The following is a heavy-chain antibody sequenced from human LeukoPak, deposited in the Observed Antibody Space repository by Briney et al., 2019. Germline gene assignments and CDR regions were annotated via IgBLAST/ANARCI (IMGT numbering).Heavy chain of an antibody. D-gene: IGHD3-10*01. Sequence: GGSLRLSCAASGFTFNTYIMNWVRQAPGKGLEWVSYISSRSGTIYYADSVKGRSTISTDNAKNSLYLQMNSLRAEDTAVYYCATEYYGSVTYYDYWGQGTLVTVSS. J-gene: IGHJ4*02. CDR3: ATEYYGSVTYYDY. CDR1: GFTFNTYI. V-gene: IGHV3-48*04. CDR2: ISSRSGTI.